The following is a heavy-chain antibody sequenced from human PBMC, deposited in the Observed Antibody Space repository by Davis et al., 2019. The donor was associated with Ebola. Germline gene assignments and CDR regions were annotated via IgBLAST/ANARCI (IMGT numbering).Heavy chain of an antibody. D-gene: IGHD3-10*01. CDR1: SGPITSGFHY. J-gene: IGHJ2*01. CDR3: ARETPGLWYFDV. CDR2: FFYSGST. V-gene: IGHV4-61*03. Sequence: PSETLSLTCTVPSGPITSGFHYWTWIRQSPEKGLECIGHFFYSGSTTYNPSLRSRVTISLATSKNHFSLDLTSVTAADTAVYYCARETPGLWYFDVWGRGTLVTVSS.